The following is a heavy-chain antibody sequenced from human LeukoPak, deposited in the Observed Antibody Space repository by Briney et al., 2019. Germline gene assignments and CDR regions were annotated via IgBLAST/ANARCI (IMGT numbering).Heavy chain of an antibody. CDR1: GYTFTSYY. J-gene: IGHJ5*02. CDR3: AREDSMIVVRGFDP. CDR2: INFSGGTT. D-gene: IGHD3-22*01. V-gene: IGHV1-46*01. Sequence: ASVKVSCKASGYTFTSYYMHWVRQAPGQGLEWMGIINFSGGTTSYPQKFQGRVTMTRDTSTSTVYMELSSPRSEDTAVYYCAREDSMIVVRGFDPWGQGTLVTVSS.